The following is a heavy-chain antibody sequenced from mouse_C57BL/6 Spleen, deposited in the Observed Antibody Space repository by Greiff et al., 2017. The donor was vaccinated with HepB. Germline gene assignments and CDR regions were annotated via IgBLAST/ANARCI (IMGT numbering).Heavy chain of an antibody. Sequence: EVQLQQSGTVLARPGASVKMSCKTSGYTFTSYWMHWVKQRPGQGLEWIGAIYPGNSDTSYNQKFKGKAKLTAVTSASTAYMELSSLTNEDSAVYYCTRASYYYGSSLAWFAYWGQGTLVTVSA. CDR3: TRASYYYGSSLAWFAY. D-gene: IGHD1-1*01. V-gene: IGHV1-5*01. J-gene: IGHJ3*01. CDR2: IYPGNSDT. CDR1: GYTFTSYW.